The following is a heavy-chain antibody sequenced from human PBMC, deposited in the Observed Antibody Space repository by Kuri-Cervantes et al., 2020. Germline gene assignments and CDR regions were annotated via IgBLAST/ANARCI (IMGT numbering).Heavy chain of an antibody. Sequence: ESLKISCTVSGGSISSYYWSWIRQPPGKGLEWIGYIYYSGSTNYNPSLKSRVTVSVDRSKNQFSLKLSSVTAADTAVYYCARGTHGATALDYWGQGTLVTVSS. D-gene: IGHD1-26*01. CDR1: GGSISSYY. J-gene: IGHJ4*02. CDR2: IYYSGST. V-gene: IGHV4-59*01. CDR3: ARGTHGATALDY.